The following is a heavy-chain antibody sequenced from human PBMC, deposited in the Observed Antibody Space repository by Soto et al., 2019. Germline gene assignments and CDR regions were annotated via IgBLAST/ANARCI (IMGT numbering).Heavy chain of an antibody. CDR3: ARAGQRRNFDY. J-gene: IGHJ4*02. CDR1: GGSISSYY. CDR2: IYYSGST. D-gene: IGHD1-1*01. V-gene: IGHV4-59*01. Sequence: SETLSLTCTVSGGSISSYYWSWIRQPPGKGLEWIGYIYYSGSTNYNPSLKSRVTISVDTSKNQFSLKLSSVTAADTAVYYCARAGQRRNFDYWGQGTLVTVSS.